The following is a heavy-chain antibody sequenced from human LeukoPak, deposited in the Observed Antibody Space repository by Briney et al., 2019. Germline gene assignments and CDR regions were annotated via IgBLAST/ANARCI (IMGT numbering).Heavy chain of an antibody. CDR3: ARGSFNYYDSSGYLDY. V-gene: IGHV4-59*01. CDR1: GGSLNSYY. J-gene: IGHJ4*02. D-gene: IGHD3-22*01. Sequence: SETLSLTCTVSGGSLNSYYWSWVRQPPGKGRGWSGHIYYSGSTNYNLPIKSRVTISVDTSKNQFSLKLSSVTAADTAVYYCARGSFNYYDSSGYLDYWGQGTLVTVSS. CDR2: IYYSGST.